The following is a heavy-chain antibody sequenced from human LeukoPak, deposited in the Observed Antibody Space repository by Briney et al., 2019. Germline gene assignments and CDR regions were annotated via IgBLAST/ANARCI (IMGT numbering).Heavy chain of an antibody. V-gene: IGHV3-23*01. J-gene: IGHJ4*02. CDR3: ARDSSHYLGSSDY. Sequence: GGSLRLSCVVSGFTFCSYPMSWVCQAPGKGLEWVSVISESGDVTHYADSMKGRFTISRDNTKNTLNLQMNSLRDEDTAIYYCARDSSHYLGSSDYWGQGTLVTVSS. D-gene: IGHD6-6*01. CDR2: ISESGDVT. CDR1: GFTFCSYP.